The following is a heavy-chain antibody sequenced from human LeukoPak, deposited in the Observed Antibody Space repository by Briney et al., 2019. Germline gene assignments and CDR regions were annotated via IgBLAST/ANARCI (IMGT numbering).Heavy chain of an antibody. CDR3: ARAPWIQLSVFDY. CDR1: GGSISSYY. V-gene: IGHV4-59*01. Sequence: SETLSLTCTVSGGSISSYYWSWIRQPPGKGLEWIGYIYYSGSTNYNPSLKSRVTISVDTSKNQFSLKLSSVTAADTAVYYCARAPWIQLSVFDYWGQGTLVTVSS. CDR2: IYYSGST. J-gene: IGHJ4*02. D-gene: IGHD5-18*01.